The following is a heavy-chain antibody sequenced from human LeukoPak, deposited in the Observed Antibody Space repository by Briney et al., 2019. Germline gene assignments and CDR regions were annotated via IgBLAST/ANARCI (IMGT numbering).Heavy chain of an antibody. D-gene: IGHD6-6*01. V-gene: IGHV5-51*01. CDR2: IYPGDSDT. Sequence: GESLKISCKGSGYSFTSYWIGWVRQMPGKGLEWMGIIYPGDSDTRYSPSFQGQVTISADRSISTAYLQWSSLKASDTAMYYCARQRLMYSISSELDYWGQGTLVTVSS. J-gene: IGHJ4*02. CDR3: ARQRLMYSISSELDY. CDR1: GYSFTSYW.